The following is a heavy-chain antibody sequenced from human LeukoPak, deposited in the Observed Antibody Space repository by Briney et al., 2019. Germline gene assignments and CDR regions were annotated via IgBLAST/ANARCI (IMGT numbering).Heavy chain of an antibody. Sequence: PSETLSLTCTVSGGSISYYYWSWVRQTPGKRLEWVGYIYYSGDTKYNPSLKSRVTMSVDTSSNQFSLKLTSVTAADTAIYYCARHPSRAAVTGTGFDYRGQGTLVTVSS. V-gene: IGHV4-59*08. D-gene: IGHD6-19*01. CDR2: IYYSGDT. CDR1: GGSISYYY. CDR3: ARHPSRAAVTGTGFDY. J-gene: IGHJ4*02.